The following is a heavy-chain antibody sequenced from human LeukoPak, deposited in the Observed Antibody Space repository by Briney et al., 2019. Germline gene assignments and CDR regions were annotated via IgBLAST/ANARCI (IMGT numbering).Heavy chain of an antibody. CDR2: ISWNSGSI. Sequence: GGSLRLSCAASGFTFDDYAMHWVRQAPGKGLEWVSGISWNSGSIGYADSVKGRFTISRDNAKNSLYLQMNSLRAEDTALYYCAKDNWNDGGFDYWAREPWSPSPQ. CDR3: AKDNWNDGGFDY. CDR1: GFTFDDYA. D-gene: IGHD1-1*01. J-gene: IGHJ4*02. V-gene: IGHV3-9*01.